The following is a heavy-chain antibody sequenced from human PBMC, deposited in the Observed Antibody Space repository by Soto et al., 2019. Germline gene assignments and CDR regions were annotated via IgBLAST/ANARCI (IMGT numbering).Heavy chain of an antibody. CDR2: IYPGDSDT. D-gene: IGHD1-1*01. V-gene: IGHV5-51*01. CDR1: GYTFANHW. Sequence: GESLKISCQASGYTFANHWIGWVRQMPGKGLEWMGIIYPGDSDTRYSPSFQGQVTISADKSINTAYLQWGSLKASDTAIYYCATHGIDSWGQGTLVTVSS. CDR3: ATHGIDS. J-gene: IGHJ4*02.